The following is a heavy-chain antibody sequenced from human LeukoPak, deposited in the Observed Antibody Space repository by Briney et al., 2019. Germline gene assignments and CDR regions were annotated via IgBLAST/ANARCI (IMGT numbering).Heavy chain of an antibody. D-gene: IGHD3-3*01. CDR2: ISSSSSYI. CDR1: GFTFSSYS. Sequence: PGGSLRLSCAASGFTFSSYSMNWVRQAPGKGLEWVSSISSSSSYIYYADSVKGRFTISRDNAKNSLYLQMNSLRAEDTAVYYCARGPSQPIYYFWSGYYPGNYYYMDVWGKGTTVTVSS. CDR3: ARGPSQPIYYFWSGYYPGNYYYMDV. V-gene: IGHV3-21*01. J-gene: IGHJ6*03.